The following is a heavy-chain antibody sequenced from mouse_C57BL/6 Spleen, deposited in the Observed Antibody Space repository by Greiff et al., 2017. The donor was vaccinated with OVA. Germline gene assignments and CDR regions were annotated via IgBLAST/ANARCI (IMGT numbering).Heavy chain of an antibody. CDR3: ARREGAGSLYYFDY. V-gene: IGHV5-6*01. Sequence: EVPLVESGGDLVKPGGSLKLSCAASGFTFSSYGMSWVRQTPDKRLEWVATISSGGSYTYYPDSVKGRFTISRDNAKNTLYLQMSSLKSEDTAMYYCARREGAGSLYYFDYWGQGTTLTVSS. CDR1: GFTFSSYG. CDR2: ISSGGSYT. J-gene: IGHJ2*01. D-gene: IGHD3-3*01.